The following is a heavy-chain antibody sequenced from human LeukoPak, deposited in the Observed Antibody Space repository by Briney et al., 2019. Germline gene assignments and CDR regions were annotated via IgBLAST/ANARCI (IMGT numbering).Heavy chain of an antibody. CDR1: GYTFTGYF. D-gene: IGHD3-22*01. J-gene: IGHJ6*02. Sequence: ASVWVSCEASGYTFTGYFVHCVRQAPGQGVGWMGWINPNSGGTNSAQKSPGRVTMTRETSISTAYMELSRLRSDDPAVYYCAREYDSSGYRYYGMAVWGQGTTVTLPS. CDR2: INPNSGGT. V-gene: IGHV1-2*02. CDR3: AREYDSSGYRYYGMAV.